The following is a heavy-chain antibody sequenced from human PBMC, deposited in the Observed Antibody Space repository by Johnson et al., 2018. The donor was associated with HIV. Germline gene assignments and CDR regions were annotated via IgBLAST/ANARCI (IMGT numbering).Heavy chain of an antibody. CDR3: ASDRAYHWSGGSCSHVCDI. V-gene: IGHV3-30*14. CDR1: GFTFSSYA. CDR2: ISYDGSNK. D-gene: IGHD2-15*01. J-gene: IGHJ3*02. Sequence: QVQLVESGGGVVQPGRSLRLSCAASGFTFSSYAMHWVRQAPGKGLEWVAVISYDGSNKYYADSVKARFTISRDRSENTLYLQMNSLRAEDTAMYYCASDRAYHWSGGSCSHVCDIWGQGTMVTVSS.